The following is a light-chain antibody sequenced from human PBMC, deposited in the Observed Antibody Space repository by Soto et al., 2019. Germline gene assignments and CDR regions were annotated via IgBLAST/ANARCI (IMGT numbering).Light chain of an antibody. V-gene: IGKV3-20*01. Sequence: EIVLTQSPGTLSLSPGERATLSCRASQSVSSSYLAWYQQKPGQAPRLLIYGASSRDTGIPERFSGSGSGTDFTLTISRLEPEDFAVYYCQQYGTSPLLTFGTGTKEDI. J-gene: IGKJ3*01. CDR3: QQYGTSPLLT. CDR2: GAS. CDR1: QSVSSSY.